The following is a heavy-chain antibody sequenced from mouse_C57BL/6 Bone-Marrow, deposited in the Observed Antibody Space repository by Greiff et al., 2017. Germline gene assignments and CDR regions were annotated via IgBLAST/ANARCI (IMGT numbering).Heavy chain of an antibody. CDR3: SRWGTMITPYYFDY. CDR2: ILPGSGST. Sequence: QVQLKESGAELMKPGASVKLSCKATGYTFTGYWIEWVKQRPGHGLEWIGEILPGSGSTNYNEKFKGKATFTAATSSNTASMQLSSLTTADSATYYCSRWGTMITPYYFDYWGQGTTLTVSS. J-gene: IGHJ2*01. V-gene: IGHV1-9*01. CDR1: GYTFTGYW. D-gene: IGHD2-4*01.